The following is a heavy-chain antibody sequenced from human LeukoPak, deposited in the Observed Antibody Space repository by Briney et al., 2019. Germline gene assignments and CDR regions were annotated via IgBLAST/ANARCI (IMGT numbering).Heavy chain of an antibody. V-gene: IGHV3-23*01. CDR3: ARDSGYDYYFDY. Sequence: GGSLRLSCAASGITFNNFAMSWVRQAQGKGLEWVSGISYSGTTYYADSVKGRFTISRDNARNTLYLQMNSLRAEDTAVYYCARDSGYDYYFDYWGQGTLVTVSS. J-gene: IGHJ4*02. CDR2: ISYSGTT. CDR1: GITFNNFA. D-gene: IGHD5-12*01.